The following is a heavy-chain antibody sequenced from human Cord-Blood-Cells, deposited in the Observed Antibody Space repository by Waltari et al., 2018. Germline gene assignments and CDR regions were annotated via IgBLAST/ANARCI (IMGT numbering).Heavy chain of an antibody. CDR3: ARELLGVVSSGAFDI. D-gene: IGHD2-8*02. CDR2: INPNSGGT. V-gene: IGHV1-2*02. J-gene: IGHJ3*02. Sequence: QVQLVQSGAEVKKPGASVKVSCKASGYTFTGSYMHWVRQAPGQGLEWMGWINPNSGGTNYAQKFQGRVTMTRDTSISTAYMELSRLRSDDTAVYYCARELLGVVSSGAFDIWGQGTMVTVSS. CDR1: GYTFTGSY.